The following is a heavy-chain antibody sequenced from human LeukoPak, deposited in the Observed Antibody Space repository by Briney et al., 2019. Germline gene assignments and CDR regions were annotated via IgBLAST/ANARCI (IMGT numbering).Heavy chain of an antibody. CDR3: ARTRSGSYHYYYYYMDV. D-gene: IGHD1-26*01. CDR2: INHSGST. CDR1: GGSFSGYY. Sequence: SETLSLTCAVYGGSFSGYYWSWIRQPPGKGLEWIGEINHSGSTNYNPSLKSRVTISVDTSKNQFSLKLSSVTAADTAVYYCARTRSGSYHYYYYYMDVWGKGTTVTVSS. V-gene: IGHV4-34*01. J-gene: IGHJ6*03.